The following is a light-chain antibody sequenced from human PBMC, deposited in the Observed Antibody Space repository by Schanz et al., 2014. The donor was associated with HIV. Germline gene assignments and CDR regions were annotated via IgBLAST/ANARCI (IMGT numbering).Light chain of an antibody. J-gene: IGLJ3*02. CDR1: ASNIGHNF. CDR3: ATWDFFLKGVV. CDR2: ASH. V-gene: IGLV1-51*01. Sequence: QSVLTQPPSVSAAPGQRVTISCSGSASNIGHNFVSWYQQFPGTAPKLLIYASHERPSEIPDRFSGSQTGTSATLAINGFQTDYDADYYCATWDFFLKGVVFGGGTKLTVL.